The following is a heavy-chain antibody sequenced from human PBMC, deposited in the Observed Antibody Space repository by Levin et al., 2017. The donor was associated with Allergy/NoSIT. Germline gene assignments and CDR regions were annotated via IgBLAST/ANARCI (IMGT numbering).Heavy chain of an antibody. V-gene: IGHV4-61*01. CDR1: GGSVSSGSYY. J-gene: IGHJ6*02. D-gene: IGHD3-10*01. CDR3: ARDYYGSGSYYKRDYGMDV. Sequence: GSLRLSCTVSGGSVSSGSYYWSWIRQPPGTGLEWIGYIYYSGSTNYNPSLKSRVTISVDTSKNQFSLKLSSVTAADTAVYYCARDYYGSGSYYKRDYGMDVWGQGTTVTVSS. CDR2: IYYSGST.